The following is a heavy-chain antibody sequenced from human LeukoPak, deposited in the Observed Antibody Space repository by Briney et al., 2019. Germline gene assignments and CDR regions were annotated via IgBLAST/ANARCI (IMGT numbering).Heavy chain of an antibody. V-gene: IGHV4-38-2*02. CDR3: ARRYRYYGSGSYSHPFDY. J-gene: IGHJ4*02. D-gene: IGHD3-10*01. Sequence: SETLSLTCTVSGYSISSGYYWGWIRQPPGKGLEWIGSIYHSGSTYYNPSLKSRVTISVDTSKNQFSLKLSSVTAADTAVYYCARRYRYYGSGSYSHPFDYWGQGTLVTVSS. CDR1: GYSISSGYY. CDR2: IYHSGST.